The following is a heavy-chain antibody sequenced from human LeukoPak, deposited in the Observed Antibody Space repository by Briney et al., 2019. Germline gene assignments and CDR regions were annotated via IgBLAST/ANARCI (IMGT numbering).Heavy chain of an antibody. CDR3: ARDIVVVPAAIEANQKYYYYYGMDV. V-gene: IGHV1-8*01. CDR2: MNPNSGNT. CDR1: GYTFTSYG. J-gene: IGHJ6*02. D-gene: IGHD2-2*01. Sequence: ASVKVSCKASGYTFTSYGINWVRQATGQGLEWMGWMNPNSGNTGYAQKFQGRVTMTRNTSISTAYMELSSLRSEDTAVYYCARDIVVVPAAIEANQKYYYYYGMDVWGQGTTVTVSS.